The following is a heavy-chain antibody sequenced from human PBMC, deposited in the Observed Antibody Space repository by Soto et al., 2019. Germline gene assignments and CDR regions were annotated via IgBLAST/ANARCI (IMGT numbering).Heavy chain of an antibody. CDR1: GFTFGDYP. D-gene: IGHD4-17*01. J-gene: IGHJ4*02. Sequence: GGSLRLSCSTSGFTFGDYPIAWVRQAPGKGLEWLTFIRSKAYGESAEYRASVRGRFTISRDDSKGIAYLDMNNLNTGDTAVYHCARSPATLRYYFDYWGQGTQVTVSS. CDR3: ARSPATLRYYFDY. CDR2: IRSKAYGESA. V-gene: IGHV3-49*04.